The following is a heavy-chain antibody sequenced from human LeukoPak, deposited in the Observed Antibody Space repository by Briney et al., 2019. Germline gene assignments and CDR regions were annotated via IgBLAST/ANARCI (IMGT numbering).Heavy chain of an antibody. J-gene: IGHJ4*02. CDR2: ISGSGGST. Sequence: GGSLRLSCAASGFTFSSYVMSWVRQAPGKGLEWVSAISGSGGSTYYADSVKGRFTISRDNSKNTLYLQMNSLRAEDTAVYYCAKDHATRYSSSWYYFDYWGQGTLVTVSS. D-gene: IGHD6-13*01. V-gene: IGHV3-23*01. CDR3: AKDHATRYSSSWYYFDY. CDR1: GFTFSSYV.